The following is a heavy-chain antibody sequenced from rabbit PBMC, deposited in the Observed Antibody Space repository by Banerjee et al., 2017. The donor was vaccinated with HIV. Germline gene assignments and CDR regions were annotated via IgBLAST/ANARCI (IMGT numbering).Heavy chain of an antibody. CDR2: IDPLFGST. CDR3: ARDRADIGGDYGPYYFDL. J-gene: IGHJ4*01. V-gene: IGHV1S47*01. CDR1: GFDFSDYG. D-gene: IGHD2-1*01. Sequence: QLVESGGGLVQPGGSLKLSCKASGFDFSDYGVTWVRQAPGKGLEWIGYIDPLFGSTYYANSVKGRFTFSRDNAQNTVFLQMTSLTAADTATYFCARDRADIGGDYGPYYFDLWGQGTLVT.